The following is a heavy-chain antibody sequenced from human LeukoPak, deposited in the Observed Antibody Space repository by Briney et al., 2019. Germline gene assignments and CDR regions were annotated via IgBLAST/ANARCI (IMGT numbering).Heavy chain of an antibody. Sequence: GGDLRLSCAGSGFIFSTYAMGWVRQAPGKGLEWVSTISHRGDSTYYADSVKGRFTISRDNSKNTLYLQMNSLRAEDTAVYYCAKDPFSGVVPAANWFDPWGQGTLVTVSS. D-gene: IGHD2-2*01. CDR3: AKDPFSGVVPAANWFDP. CDR1: GFIFSTYA. V-gene: IGHV3-23*01. CDR2: ISHRGDST. J-gene: IGHJ5*02.